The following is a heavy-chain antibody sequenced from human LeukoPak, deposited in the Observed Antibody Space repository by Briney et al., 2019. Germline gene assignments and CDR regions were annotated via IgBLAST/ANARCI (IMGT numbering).Heavy chain of an antibody. CDR1: GFTFSNAW. V-gene: IGHV3-15*01. J-gene: IGHJ6*03. Sequence: PGGSLRLSCAASGFTFSNAWMSWVRQAPGKGLEWVGRIKSKTDGGTTDYAAPVKGRFTISRDNAKNSLYLQMNSLRAEDTAVYYCARDSYYDSSGYSMDVWGKGTTVTVSS. CDR2: IKSKTDGGTT. D-gene: IGHD3-22*01. CDR3: ARDSYYDSSGYSMDV.